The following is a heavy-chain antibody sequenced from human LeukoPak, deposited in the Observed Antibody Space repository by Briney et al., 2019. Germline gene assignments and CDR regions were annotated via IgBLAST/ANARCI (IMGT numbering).Heavy chain of an antibody. CDR3: ARRLPIQLWLLDY. D-gene: IGHD5-18*01. J-gene: IGHJ4*02. CDR2: ISSSGSTI. Sequence: GGSLRLSCAASGFTFSDYYMSWIRQAPGKGLEWVSYISSSGSTIYYADSVKGRFTISRDNAKNSLYLQMNSLRAEDTAVYYCARRLPIQLWLLDYWGQGTLVTVSS. V-gene: IGHV3-11*01. CDR1: GFTFSDYY.